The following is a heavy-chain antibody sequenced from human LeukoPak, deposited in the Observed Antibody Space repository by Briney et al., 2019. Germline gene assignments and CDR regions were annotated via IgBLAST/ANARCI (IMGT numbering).Heavy chain of an antibody. Sequence: GESLKISCKGSGYSFTSYWIGWVRQMPGKGLEWMGIIYPGDSDTRYSPSFQGQVTISADKSISTAYLQWSSLKASDTAMYYCERTRGYGGNRGYWYFDLWGRGTLVTVSS. D-gene: IGHD4-23*01. V-gene: IGHV5-51*01. CDR2: IYPGDSDT. CDR1: GYSFTSYW. CDR3: ERTRGYGGNRGYWYFDL. J-gene: IGHJ2*01.